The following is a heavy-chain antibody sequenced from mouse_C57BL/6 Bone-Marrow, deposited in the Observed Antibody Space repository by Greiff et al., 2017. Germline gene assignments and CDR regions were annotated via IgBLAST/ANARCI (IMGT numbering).Heavy chain of an antibody. CDR1: GFSLTSYG. V-gene: IGHV2-5*01. D-gene: IGHD1-1*01. CDR2: LWRGGST. CDR3: ATNYLFFYYYAMDY. J-gene: IGHJ4*01. Sequence: VQLQQSGPGLVQPSQRLSITCTVSGFSLTSYGVHWVRQSPGKGLEWLGVLWRGGSTDYNAAFMSRLSITKDNSKSQVFFKMNSLQADDTAIYYCATNYLFFYYYAMDYWGQGTSVTVSS.